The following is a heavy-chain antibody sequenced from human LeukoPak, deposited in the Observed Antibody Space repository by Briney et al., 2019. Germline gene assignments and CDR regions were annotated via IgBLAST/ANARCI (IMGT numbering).Heavy chain of an antibody. D-gene: IGHD6-19*01. CDR2: ISYSGST. Sequence: SETLSLTCTVSGGSISSYYWSWIRQPPGKGLEWIGYISYSGSTNYNPSLKSRVTISVDTSKKQFSLKLNSVTAADTAVYYCARDGGYNSGWYGNSWFDPWGQGTLVTVSS. V-gene: IGHV4-59*01. CDR1: GGSISSYY. J-gene: IGHJ5*02. CDR3: ARDGGYNSGWYGNSWFDP.